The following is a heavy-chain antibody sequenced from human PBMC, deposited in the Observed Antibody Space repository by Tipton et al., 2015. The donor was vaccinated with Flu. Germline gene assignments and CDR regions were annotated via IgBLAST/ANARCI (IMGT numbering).Heavy chain of an antibody. Sequence: TLSLTCTVSSGSISSTGYFCAWIRQPPGKGLELIGSIYPSGSTYYNPSLKGRVTISVDTSKKQFSLRLTSVTAADTAVYFCARLSYYDVDLKNWYFDYWGQGTLVTVSS. D-gene: IGHD3-10*02. CDR1: SGSISSTGYF. V-gene: IGHV4-39*01. CDR2: IYPSGST. CDR3: ARLSYYDVDLKNWYFDY. J-gene: IGHJ4*02.